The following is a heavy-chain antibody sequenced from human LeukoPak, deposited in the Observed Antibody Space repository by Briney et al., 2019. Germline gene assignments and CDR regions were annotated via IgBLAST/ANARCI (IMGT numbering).Heavy chain of an antibody. V-gene: IGHV3-23*01. CDR3: ARASSSWYLVDY. D-gene: IGHD6-13*01. Sequence: PGGSLRLSCAASGFTFSSYTMNWVRQAPGKGLEWVSAIGGRGGSTFYADSVKGRFTISRDNSKSTLDLQMNSLSAEDTAVYYCARASSSWYLVDYWGQGTLVTVSS. CDR2: IGGRGGST. J-gene: IGHJ4*02. CDR1: GFTFSSYT.